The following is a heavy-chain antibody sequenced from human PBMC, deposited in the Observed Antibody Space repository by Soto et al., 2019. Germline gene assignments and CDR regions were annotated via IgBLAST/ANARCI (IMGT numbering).Heavy chain of an antibody. Sequence: SETLSLTCTVSGGSISSYYWSWIRQPPGKGLEWIGYIYYSASTNYSPSLKSRVTISVDTSKNQFSLNLSSVTAADTSVYYCARHLPYCGGDCYSLDYWGQGTLVTVSS. D-gene: IGHD2-21*02. J-gene: IGHJ4*02. CDR2: IYYSAST. CDR3: ARHLPYCGGDCYSLDY. CDR1: GGSISSYY. V-gene: IGHV4-59*08.